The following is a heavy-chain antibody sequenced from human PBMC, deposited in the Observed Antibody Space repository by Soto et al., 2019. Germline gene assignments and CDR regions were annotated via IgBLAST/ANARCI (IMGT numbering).Heavy chain of an antibody. V-gene: IGHV5-51*01. Sequence: EVQLVQSGAEVKKAGESLKISCKGSGYSFTSYCIGWVRQMPGKGLEWMGIIHPGDSDIKYSPSFQGQVTISADNSIRTAYLQWSSLKASDTAIYYCVRQSYTSGWSPWGQGTLVTVSS. CDR3: VRQSYTSGWSP. CDR1: GYSFTSYC. D-gene: IGHD6-19*01. J-gene: IGHJ5*02. CDR2: IHPGDSDI.